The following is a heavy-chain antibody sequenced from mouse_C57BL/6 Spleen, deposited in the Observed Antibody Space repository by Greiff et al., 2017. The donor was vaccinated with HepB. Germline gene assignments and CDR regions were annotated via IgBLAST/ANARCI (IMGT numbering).Heavy chain of an antibody. CDR1: GYAFSSYW. Sequence: QVQLQQSGAELVKPGASVKISCKASGYAFSSYWMNWVKQRPGKGLEWIGQIYPGDGDTNYNGKFKGKATLTADKTSSTAYMQLSNLTSEDSAVYVCARRTGTLYYFDYWGQGTTLTVSS. CDR3: ARRTGTLYYFDY. V-gene: IGHV1-80*01. J-gene: IGHJ2*01. D-gene: IGHD4-1*01. CDR2: IYPGDGDT.